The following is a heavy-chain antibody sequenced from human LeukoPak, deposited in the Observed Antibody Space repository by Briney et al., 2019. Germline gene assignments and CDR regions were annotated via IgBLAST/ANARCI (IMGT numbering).Heavy chain of an antibody. CDR2: IRSKANSYAT. J-gene: IGHJ3*02. Sequence: GGSLKLSCAASGFTFSGSAMHWVRQASGKGLEWVGRIRSKANSYATAYAALVKGRFTISRDDSKNTAYLQMNSLKTEDTAVYYCTTHLGYCSGGSCYSGAFDIWGQGTMVTVSS. V-gene: IGHV3-73*01. CDR1: GFTFSGSA. CDR3: TTHLGYCSGGSCYSGAFDI. D-gene: IGHD2-15*01.